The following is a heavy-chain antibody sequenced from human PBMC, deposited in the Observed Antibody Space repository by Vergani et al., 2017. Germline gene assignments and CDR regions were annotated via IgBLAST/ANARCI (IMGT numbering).Heavy chain of an antibody. D-gene: IGHD3-3*01. J-gene: IGHJ5*02. CDR2: INSDGDST. CDR1: GFTFSNYW. Sequence: EVQLVESGGGLVQPGGSLRLSCTASGFTFSNYWMQWVRQAPGKGLMWVSRINSDGDSTSYADSVKGLFTIYKDNTVDMLSLQMNSLRPDDTAVYYCVRGGRGDHGDFWSRLGPWGQGTRVIVSS. CDR3: VRGGRGDHGDFWSRLGP. V-gene: IGHV3-74*01.